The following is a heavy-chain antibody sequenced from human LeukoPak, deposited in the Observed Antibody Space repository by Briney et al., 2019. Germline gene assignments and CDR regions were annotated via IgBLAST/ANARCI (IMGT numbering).Heavy chain of an antibody. Sequence: TGGSLRLSCAASGFTFSSYAMSWVRQAPGKGLEWVSAISGSGGSTYYADSVKGRFTISRDNSKNTLYLQMNSLRAEDTAVYYCAKDESYSSGWWRIGQMFPQYGMDVWGQGTTVTVSS. CDR2: ISGSGGST. CDR1: GFTFSSYA. V-gene: IGHV3-23*01. J-gene: IGHJ6*02. CDR3: AKDESYSSGWWRIGQMFPQYGMDV. D-gene: IGHD6-19*01.